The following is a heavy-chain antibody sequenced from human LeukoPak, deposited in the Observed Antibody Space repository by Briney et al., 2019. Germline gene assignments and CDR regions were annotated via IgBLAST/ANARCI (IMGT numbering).Heavy chain of an antibody. CDR1: GFTFSSYA. Sequence: GGSLRLSCAASGFTFSSYAMSWVRQAPGKGLEWVSGISGSGGNSYYADSVRGRFTISRDNSKNRLYLQMNSLRAEDTAVYYCARGGVGATNPPDYWGQGSLVTVSS. CDR2: ISGSGGNS. CDR3: ARGGVGATNPPDY. D-gene: IGHD1-26*01. J-gene: IGHJ4*02. V-gene: IGHV3-23*01.